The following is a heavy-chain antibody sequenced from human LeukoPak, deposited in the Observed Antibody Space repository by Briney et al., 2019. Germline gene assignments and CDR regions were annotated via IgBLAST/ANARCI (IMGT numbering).Heavy chain of an antibody. V-gene: IGHV3-30*18. CDR3: AKDREGSSWTEYYFDY. Sequence: GGSLRLSCAASGFTFSNNWMIWVRQAPGKGLEWVAVISYDGSNKYYTDSVKGRFTISRDNSKNTLYLQMNSLRAEDTAVYYCAKDREGSSWTEYYFDYWGQGTLVTVSS. CDR1: GFTFSNNW. D-gene: IGHD6-13*01. J-gene: IGHJ4*02. CDR2: ISYDGSNK.